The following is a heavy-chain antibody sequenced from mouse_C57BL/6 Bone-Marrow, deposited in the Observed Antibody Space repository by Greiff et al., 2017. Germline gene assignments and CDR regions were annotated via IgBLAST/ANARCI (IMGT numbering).Heavy chain of an antibody. Sequence: QVHVKQSGAELVRPGTSVKLSCKASGYTFTSYWMHWVKQRPGQGLEWIGVIDPSDSYTNYNQKFKGKATLTVDTSSSTAYMQLSSLTSEDSAVYYCAIYYDYDTDYWGQGTTLTVSS. D-gene: IGHD2-4*01. CDR3: AIYYDYDTDY. V-gene: IGHV1-59*01. J-gene: IGHJ2*01. CDR2: IDPSDSYT. CDR1: GYTFTSYW.